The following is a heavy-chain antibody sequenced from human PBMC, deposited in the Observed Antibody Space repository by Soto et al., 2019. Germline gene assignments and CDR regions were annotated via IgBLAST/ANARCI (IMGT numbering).Heavy chain of an antibody. CDR3: ARDRKLELRIYYGMDV. CDR2: IIPIFGTA. Sequence: SVKVSCKASGGTFSSYAISWVRQAPGQGLEWMGGIIPIFGTANYAQKFQGRVTITADTSTSTAYMELRSLRSDDTAVYYCARDRKLELRIYYGMDVWGQGTTVTVSS. D-gene: IGHD1-7*01. CDR1: GGTFSSYA. J-gene: IGHJ6*02. V-gene: IGHV1-69*06.